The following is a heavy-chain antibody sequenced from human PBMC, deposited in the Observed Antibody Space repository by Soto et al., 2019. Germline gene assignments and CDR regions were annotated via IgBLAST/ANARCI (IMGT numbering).Heavy chain of an antibody. CDR3: VRDKSPAEMAFGD. D-gene: IGHD3-3*01. J-gene: IGHJ4*02. CDR1: GLSVNGNY. V-gene: IGHV3-53*01. CDR2: LYTGGNT. Sequence: GALRLSCAAAGLSVNGNYMSWVRQTPRKGLEWVSILYTGGNTYYADSVQGRFTISRDTSMNTLHLQMNSLRAEDTAMYFCVRDKSPAEMAFGDWGQGTLVTVSS.